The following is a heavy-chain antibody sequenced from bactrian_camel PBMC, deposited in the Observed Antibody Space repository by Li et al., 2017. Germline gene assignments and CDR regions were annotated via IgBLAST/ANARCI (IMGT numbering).Heavy chain of an antibody. J-gene: IGHJ4*01. CDR1: GYMDRNYC. Sequence: HVQLVESGGGSVQAGGSLTLSCEAPGYMDRNYCMGWFRQAPEKQREGVAAIDRDGITSYADSVKGRFTISRDNAKNTLYLQMNKLTLEDTAMYYCAANPDWGYCADGYWAYTTWGRGTQVTVS. V-gene: IGHV3S53*01. CDR3: AANPDWGYCADGYWAYTT. CDR2: IDRDGIT. D-gene: IGHD2*01.